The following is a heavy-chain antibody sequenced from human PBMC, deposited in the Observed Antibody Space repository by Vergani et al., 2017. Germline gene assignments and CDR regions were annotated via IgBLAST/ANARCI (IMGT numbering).Heavy chain of an antibody. V-gene: IGHV3-15*07. J-gene: IGHJ6*02. CDR2: IKSTFDRGTT. D-gene: IGHD2-21*01. Sequence: EVQLVESGGGIVKPGGSLRLSCVASGFSFRNAWMNWVRRTPGKGLEWVGRIKSTFDRGTTDYAAAVKGRFTISRDDSKNTLFLQMNGLKTEDIGVYYCTTDXRYCGDGSWCWLRDHHYYGMDVWGQGTTVTVSS. CDR1: GFSFRNAW. CDR3: TTDXRYCGDGSWCWLRDHHYYGMDV.